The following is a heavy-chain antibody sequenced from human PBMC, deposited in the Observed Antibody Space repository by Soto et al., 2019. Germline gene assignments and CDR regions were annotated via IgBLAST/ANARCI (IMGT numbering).Heavy chain of an antibody. CDR3: ASWELLGIWFDP. Sequence: SETLSLTCTVSGGSISSGDYYWSWIRQPPGKGLEWIGYIYYSGSTYYNPSLKSRVTISVDTSKNQFSLKLSSVTAADTAVHYCASWELLGIWFDPWGQGTLVTVSS. CDR1: GGSISSGDYY. D-gene: IGHD1-26*01. CDR2: IYYSGST. J-gene: IGHJ5*02. V-gene: IGHV4-30-4*01.